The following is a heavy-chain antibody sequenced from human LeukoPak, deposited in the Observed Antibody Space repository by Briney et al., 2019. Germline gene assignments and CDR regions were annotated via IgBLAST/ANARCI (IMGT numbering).Heavy chain of an antibody. CDR2: INSDGRST. V-gene: IGHV3-74*01. CDR1: GFTFSSYW. J-gene: IGHJ3*02. CDR3: AKDSQLDILTGYYNGDAFDI. D-gene: IGHD3-9*01. Sequence: GGSLRLSCAASGFTFSSYWMRWVRQAPGKGLVWVSRINSDGRSTSYADSVKGRFTISRDNAKNTLYLQMNSLRAEDTAVYYCAKDSQLDILTGYYNGDAFDIWGQGTMVTVSS.